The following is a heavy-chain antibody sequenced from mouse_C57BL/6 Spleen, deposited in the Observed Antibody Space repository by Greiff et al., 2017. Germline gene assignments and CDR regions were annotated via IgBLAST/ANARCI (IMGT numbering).Heavy chain of an antibody. CDR1: GYNFTSYW. CDR3: ARGGREHY. V-gene: IGHV1-64*01. J-gene: IGHJ2*01. Sequence: VQLQQPGAELVKPGASVKLSCKASGYNFTSYWMNWVKQRPGQGLEWIGMIHPNSGSTNYNEKFKSKATLTVDTSSSTAYMQLSSLTSADSAVYYLARGGREHYWGQGTTRTVAS. CDR2: IHPNSGST.